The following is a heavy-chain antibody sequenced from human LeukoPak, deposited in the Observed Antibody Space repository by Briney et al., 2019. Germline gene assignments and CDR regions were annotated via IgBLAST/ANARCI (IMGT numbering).Heavy chain of an antibody. D-gene: IGHD3-10*01. CDR3: AYYGSGSYYNYYYYMDV. CDR1: GFTFSSYG. Sequence: GGSLRLSCAASGFTFSSYGMHWVRQAPGKGLEWVAFIRYDGSNKYYADSAKGRFTISRDNSKNTLYLQMNSLRAEDTAVYYCAYYGSGSYYNYYYYMDVWGKGTTVTVSS. J-gene: IGHJ6*03. V-gene: IGHV3-30*02. CDR2: IRYDGSNK.